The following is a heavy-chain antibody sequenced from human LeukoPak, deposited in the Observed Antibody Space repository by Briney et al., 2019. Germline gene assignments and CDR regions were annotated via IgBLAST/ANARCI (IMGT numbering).Heavy chain of an antibody. D-gene: IGHD1/OR15-1a*01. V-gene: IGHV4-4*02. CDR3: ARQKWEQQGRDYYFNGLDV. CDR1: IGSISSSKW. CDR2: IYLYGTT. J-gene: IGHJ6*02. Sequence: SETLSLTCSVSIGSISSSKWWSWVRQSPVKGLGWMGEIYLYGTTNYNPSFTSRVTMSVDRSRNQFPLKLTSVTAADTAVYYCARQKWEQQGRDYYFNGLDVWGPGTTVIVSS.